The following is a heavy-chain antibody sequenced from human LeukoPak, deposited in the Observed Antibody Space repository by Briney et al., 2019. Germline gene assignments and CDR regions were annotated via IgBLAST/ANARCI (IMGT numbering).Heavy chain of an antibody. D-gene: IGHD3-10*01. CDR1: GFTFSSYA. CDR2: ISGSGGST. CDR3: AKDWDYYGSGSYSDY. Sequence: GGSLRLSCAASGFTFSSYAMRWVRQAPGKGLEWVSSISGSGGSTYYADSVKGRFTISRDNSKNTLYLQMNSLRAEDTAVYYCAKDWDYYGSGSYSDYGGQGTLVTVS. V-gene: IGHV3-23*01. J-gene: IGHJ4*02.